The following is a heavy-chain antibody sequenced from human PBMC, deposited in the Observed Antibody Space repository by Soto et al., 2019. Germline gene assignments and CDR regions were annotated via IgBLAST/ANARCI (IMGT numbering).Heavy chain of an antibody. CDR2: IIPILGIA. J-gene: IGHJ6*03. Sequence: SVKVSCKASGGTFSSYTIGWVRQAPGQGLEWMGRIIPILGIANYAQKFQGRVTITADKSTSTAYMELSSLRSEDTAVYYCATSPGYCSGGSCYPELSYYYYYMDVWGKGTTVTVSS. V-gene: IGHV1-69*02. CDR1: GGTFSSYT. CDR3: ATSPGYCSGGSCYPELSYYYYYMDV. D-gene: IGHD2-15*01.